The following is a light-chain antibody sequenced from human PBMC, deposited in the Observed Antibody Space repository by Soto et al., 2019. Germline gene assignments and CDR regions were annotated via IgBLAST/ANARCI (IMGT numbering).Light chain of an antibody. Sequence: QSVLTRPPSASGTPGQTVTISCSGSTSNIGTFYVYWYQHLPGTAPKLLIYIGDQRASGVSDRFSASKSGTSASLAISGLRSDDEADYYCAAWDDNLNAYVFGSGTKVTVL. CDR1: TSNIGTFY. CDR2: IGD. V-gene: IGLV1-47*02. CDR3: AAWDDNLNAYV. J-gene: IGLJ1*01.